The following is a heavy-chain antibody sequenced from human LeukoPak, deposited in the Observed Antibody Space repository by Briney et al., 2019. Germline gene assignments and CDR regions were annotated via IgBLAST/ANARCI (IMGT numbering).Heavy chain of an antibody. CDR2: ISDNSVST. CDR1: GFTFSGYV. Sequence: GGSLRLSCAAPGFTFSGYVMSWVRQAPGKGLEWVSAISDNSVSTYYADSVKGRFTVSSDNSTNPLDLQRNSLRVEDTAVYFCPKASSSSRPYYFDCWGQRALVTGSS. CDR3: PKASSSSRPYYFDC. V-gene: IGHV3-23*01. D-gene: IGHD6-6*01. J-gene: IGHJ4*02.